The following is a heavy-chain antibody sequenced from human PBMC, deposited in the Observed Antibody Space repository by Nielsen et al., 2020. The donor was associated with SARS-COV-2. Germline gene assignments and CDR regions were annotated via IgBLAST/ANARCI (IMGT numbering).Heavy chain of an antibody. J-gene: IGHJ3*02. CDR1: GGSISSYY. V-gene: IGHV4-59*13. CDR2: IYYSGST. CDR3: ASSTHRQDAFDI. D-gene: IGHD1-14*01. Sequence: SETLSLTCTVSGGSISSYYWSWIRQPPGKGLEWIGYIYYSGSTNYNPSLKSRVTISVDTSKNQFSLKLSSVTAADTAVYYCASSTHRQDAFDIWGQGTMVTVSS.